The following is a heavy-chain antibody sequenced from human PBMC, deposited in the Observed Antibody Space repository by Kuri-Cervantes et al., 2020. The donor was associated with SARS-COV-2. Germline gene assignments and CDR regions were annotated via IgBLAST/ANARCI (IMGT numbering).Heavy chain of an antibody. J-gene: IGHJ3*02. CDR3: ARHTIFGAHDAFDI. Sequence: SETLSLTCSVSGGSISSGDYYWSWIRQPPGKGLEWFGYISFSGDTYSSPSLKSRLTISVDTSKNQFSLKLSSVTAADTAVYYCARHTIFGAHDAFDIWGQGTMVTVSS. CDR1: GGSISSGDYY. CDR2: ISFSGDT. V-gene: IGHV4-30-4*01. D-gene: IGHD3-3*01.